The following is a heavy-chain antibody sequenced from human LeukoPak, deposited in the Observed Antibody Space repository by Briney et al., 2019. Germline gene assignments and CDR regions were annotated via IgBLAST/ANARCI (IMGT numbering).Heavy chain of an antibody. CDR2: ISGSGGST. Sequence: PGGSLRLSCAASGFTFSSYGMSWVRQAPGKGLEWVSAISGSGGSTYYADSVKGRFTISRDNSKNTLYLQMNSLRAEDTAVYYCAKTTPWYYDSSGYYPDYWGQGTLVTVSS. J-gene: IGHJ4*02. V-gene: IGHV3-23*01. CDR1: GFTFSSYG. D-gene: IGHD3-22*01. CDR3: AKTTPWYYDSSGYYPDY.